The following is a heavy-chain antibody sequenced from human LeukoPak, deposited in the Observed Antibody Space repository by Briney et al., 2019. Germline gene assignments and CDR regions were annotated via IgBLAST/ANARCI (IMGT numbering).Heavy chain of an antibody. D-gene: IGHD6-19*01. V-gene: IGHV3-11*06. CDR3: ARGRLSSGWYDD. J-gene: IGHJ4*02. CDR1: GFVFTDYY. Sequence: PGGSLGLSWAASGFVFTDYYRGWGLQAQGKGLEWVSFIDSGSTSTKYADSVKGRFSISRDNAKNTLYLHMNSLRAEDTAVYYCARGRLSSGWYDDWGQGTLVTVSS. CDR2: IDSGSTST.